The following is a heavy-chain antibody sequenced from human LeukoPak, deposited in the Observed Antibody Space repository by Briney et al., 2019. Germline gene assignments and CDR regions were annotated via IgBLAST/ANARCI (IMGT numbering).Heavy chain of an antibody. V-gene: IGHV4-59*01. CDR1: GGSISNYY. Sequence: NPSETLSLTCTVSGGSISNYYWSWIRQPPGKGLEWIGYIYYSGSTNYNPSLKSRVTISVNTSKNQFSLKLNSVTAADTAVYYCARGTTVVTSWFDPWGQGTLVTVSS. J-gene: IGHJ5*02. D-gene: IGHD4-23*01. CDR2: IYYSGST. CDR3: ARGTTVVTSWFDP.